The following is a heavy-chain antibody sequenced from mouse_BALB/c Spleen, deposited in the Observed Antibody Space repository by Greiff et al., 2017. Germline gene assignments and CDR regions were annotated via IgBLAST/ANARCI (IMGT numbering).Heavy chain of an antibody. J-gene: IGHJ2*01. Sequence: VKLQQSGPELVRPGASVKMSCKASGYTFTSYWMHWVKQRPGQGLEWIGMIDPSNSETRLNQKFKDKATLNVDKSSNTAYMQLSSLTSEDSAVYYCARSDGYYGLDYFDYWGQGTTLTVSS. D-gene: IGHD2-3*01. CDR2: IDPSNSET. CDR1: GYTFTSYW. CDR3: ARSDGYYGLDYFDY. V-gene: IGHV1S127*01.